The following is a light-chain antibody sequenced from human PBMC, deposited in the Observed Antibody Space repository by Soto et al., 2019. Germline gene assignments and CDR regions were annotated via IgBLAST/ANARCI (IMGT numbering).Light chain of an antibody. Sequence: EIVLTQSPGTLSLSPGERATLSCRASQSVSGGSLAWYQQRPGQAPRLLIYGASSRATGIPDRFSGSGSGTDFTLTITRLEPEDFAVYYCQQYGISPRTFGQGTRWIS. V-gene: IGKV3-20*01. CDR1: QSVSGGS. J-gene: IGKJ1*01. CDR3: QQYGISPRT. CDR2: GAS.